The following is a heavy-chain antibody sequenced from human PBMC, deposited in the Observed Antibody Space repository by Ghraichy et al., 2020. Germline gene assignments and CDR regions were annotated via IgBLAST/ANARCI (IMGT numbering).Heavy chain of an antibody. CDR1: GYTFTGYY. CDR2: INPNSGGT. J-gene: IGHJ6*02. V-gene: IGHV1-2*02. Sequence: ASVKVSCKASGYTFTGYYMHWVRQAPGQGLEWMGWINPNSGGTNYAQKFQGRVTMTRDTSISTAYMELSRLRSDDTAVYYCARALPCYGDYSYYYYYYGMDVWGQGTTVTVSS. CDR3: ARALPCYGDYSYYYYYYGMDV. D-gene: IGHD4-17*01.